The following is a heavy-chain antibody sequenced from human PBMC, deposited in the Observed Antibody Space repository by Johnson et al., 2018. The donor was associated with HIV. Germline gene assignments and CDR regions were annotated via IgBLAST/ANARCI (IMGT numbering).Heavy chain of an antibody. D-gene: IGHD5-24*01. J-gene: IGHJ3*02. CDR1: GFTFSSYG. CDR3: ARDQFGTITTGGDGAFDI. V-gene: IGHV3-30*03. CDR2: ISYDGYKT. Sequence: VQLVESGGGVVQPGRSLRLSCAASGFTFSSYGMLWVRQAPGKGLEWVAVISYDGYKTYYGHSVKGRFTISRDNAKNSLYLQMNSLRAEDTAVYYCARDQFGTITTGGDGAFDIWGQGTMVTVSS.